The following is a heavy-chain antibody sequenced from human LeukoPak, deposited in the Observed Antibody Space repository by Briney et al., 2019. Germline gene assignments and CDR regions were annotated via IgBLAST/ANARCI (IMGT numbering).Heavy chain of an antibody. J-gene: IGHJ3*02. D-gene: IGHD6-19*01. Sequence: SETLSLTCTVSGGSVSSGSYYWSWIRQPPGKGLEWIGYIYYSGSTNYNPSLKSRVTISVDTSKNQFSLKLSSVTAADTAVYYCARHPQWLVHDAFDIWGQGTMVTVSS. CDR3: ARHPQWLVHDAFDI. V-gene: IGHV4-61*01. CDR2: IYYSGST. CDR1: GGSVSSGSYY.